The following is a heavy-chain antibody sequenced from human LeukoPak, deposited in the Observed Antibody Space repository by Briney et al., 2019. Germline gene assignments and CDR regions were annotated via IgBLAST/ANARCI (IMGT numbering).Heavy chain of an antibody. CDR3: AREMDDFWTGTFDY. CDR1: GGTFSSYA. J-gene: IGHJ4*02. V-gene: IGHV1-69*05. CDR2: IIPIFGTA. D-gene: IGHD3/OR15-3a*01. Sequence: ASVKVSCKASGGTFSSYAISWGRHAPGQGREWMGGIIPIFGTANYAQRIQGRATLTTEESTSTPYMELSSPRDEDTPVYYCAREMDDFWTGTFDYWGQGTLVSVSS.